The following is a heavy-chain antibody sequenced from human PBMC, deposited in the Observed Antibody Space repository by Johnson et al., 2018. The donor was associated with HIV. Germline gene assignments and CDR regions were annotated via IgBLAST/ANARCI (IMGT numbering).Heavy chain of an antibody. CDR2: ISFHSGTI. D-gene: IGHD3-22*01. Sequence: VQLVESGGGLVQPGRSLRLSCAASGFSFDAYGMHWVRQPPGKGLEWVAGISFHSGTIGYADSVKGRFTISRDNSKNTLYLQMNSLRAEDTAVYYCAKTHDSSGYYGGLDAFDIWGQGTMVTVSS. J-gene: IGHJ3*02. V-gene: IGHV3-9*01. CDR3: AKTHDSSGYYGGLDAFDI. CDR1: GFSFDAYG.